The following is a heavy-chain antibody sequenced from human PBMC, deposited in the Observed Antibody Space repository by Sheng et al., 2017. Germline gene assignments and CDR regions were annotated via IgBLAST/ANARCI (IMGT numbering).Heavy chain of an antibody. D-gene: IGHD3-3*01. Sequence: EVQLVESGGGLVQPGGSLRLSCAASGFTFSSYSMNWVRQAPGKGLEWVSYISSSSSTIYYADSVKGRFTISRDNAKNSLYLQMNSLRAEDTAVYYCARGGFWSGNPISAFDYWGQGTLVTVSS. V-gene: IGHV3-48*01. J-gene: IGHJ4*02. CDR3: ARGGFWSGNPISAFDY. CDR1: GFTFSSYS. CDR2: ISSSSSTI.